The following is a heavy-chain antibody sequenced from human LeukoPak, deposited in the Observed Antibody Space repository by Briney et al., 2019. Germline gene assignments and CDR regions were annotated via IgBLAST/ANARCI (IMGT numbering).Heavy chain of an antibody. V-gene: IGHV4-4*02. D-gene: IGHD6-19*01. CDR3: ARGGRYHIAVAGTSVSFDY. CDR1: GGSISSSNW. J-gene: IGHJ4*02. CDR2: IYHSGST. Sequence: SGTLSLTCAVSGGSISSSNWWSWVRRPPGKGLEWIGEIYHSGSTNYNPSLKSRVTISVDTSKNQFSLKLSSVTAADTAVYYCARGGRYHIAVAGTSVSFDYWGQGTLVTVSS.